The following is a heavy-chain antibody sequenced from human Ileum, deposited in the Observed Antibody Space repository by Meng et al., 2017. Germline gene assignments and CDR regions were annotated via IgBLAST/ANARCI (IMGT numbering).Heavy chain of an antibody. CDR1: GGSVSSDGFQ. CDR2: AST. D-gene: IGHD7-27*01. V-gene: IGHV4-61*08. J-gene: IGHJ4*02. CDR3: ARDHWGSLDY. Sequence: QVQLQESGPGLWRPAETLSLICTVSGGSVSSDGFQWGWVRQPPGKGLEWIGYASTNYNPSLKSRVTISLDTSKNQFSLELSSVTAADTAAYYCARDHWGSLDYWGQGILVTVSS.